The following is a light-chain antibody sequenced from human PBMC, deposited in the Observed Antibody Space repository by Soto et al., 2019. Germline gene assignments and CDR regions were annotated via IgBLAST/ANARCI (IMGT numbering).Light chain of an antibody. CDR1: SSDVGGNKY. Sequence: QSALTQAASVSGSPGQSIIISCTGTSSDVGGNKYVSWYQHYPGKAPKLMICDVSNRPSGVSNRFSGSKSGNTASLTISGLQAEDEADYYCIAFKGTTYVFGTGTKLTVL. V-gene: IGLV2-14*03. CDR3: IAFKGTTYV. CDR2: DVS. J-gene: IGLJ1*01.